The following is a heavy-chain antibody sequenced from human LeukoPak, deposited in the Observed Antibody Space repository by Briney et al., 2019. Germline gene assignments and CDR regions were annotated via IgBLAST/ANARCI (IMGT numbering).Heavy chain of an antibody. V-gene: IGHV4-30-4*07. CDR1: GGSISSGGYS. CDR2: IYYTGST. D-gene: IGHD4-11*01. Sequence: SQTLSLTCAVSGGSISSGGYSWSWIRQPPGKGLEWIGYIYYTGSTYYNPSLKSRVTISVDTSKNQFSLRLSSVTAADTAVYYCARALYSDYLYFDYWGQGTLVTVSS. J-gene: IGHJ4*02. CDR3: ARALYSDYLYFDY.